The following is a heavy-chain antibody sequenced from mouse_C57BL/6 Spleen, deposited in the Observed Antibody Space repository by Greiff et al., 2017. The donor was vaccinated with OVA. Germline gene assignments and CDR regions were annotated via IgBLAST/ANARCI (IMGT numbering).Heavy chain of an antibody. V-gene: IGHV3-6*01. D-gene: IGHD2-2*01. CDR1: GYSITSGYY. Sequence: EVKLQESGPGLVKPSQSLSLTCSVTGYSITSGYYWNWIRQFPGNKLEWMGYISYDGSNNYNPSLKNRISITRDTSKNQFFLKLNSVTTEDTATYYCASMVTTEGYYYAMDYWGQGTSVTVSS. J-gene: IGHJ4*01. CDR3: ASMVTTEGYYYAMDY. CDR2: ISYDGSN.